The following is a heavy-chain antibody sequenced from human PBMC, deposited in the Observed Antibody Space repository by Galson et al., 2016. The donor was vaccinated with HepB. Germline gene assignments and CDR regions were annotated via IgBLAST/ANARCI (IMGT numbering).Heavy chain of an antibody. J-gene: IGHJ6*02. CDR1: GFTFSCYG. V-gene: IGHV3-33*06. CDR3: AESSSRSYYFGLNV. CDR2: IWNDGQNT. D-gene: IGHD6-13*01. Sequence: SLRLSCAASGFTFSCYGMHWVRQAPGKGLEWVAVIWNDGQNTYYADSVKGRFTISRDNSKNTLYLHVNSLRGEDTAVYYCAESSSRSYYFGLNVWGQGTTVTVP.